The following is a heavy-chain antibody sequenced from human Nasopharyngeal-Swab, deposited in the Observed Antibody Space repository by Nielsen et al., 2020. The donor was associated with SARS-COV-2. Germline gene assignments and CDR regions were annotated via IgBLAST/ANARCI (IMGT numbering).Heavy chain of an antibody. CDR3: ARDYYDSSGYYYFDY. CDR1: GFTFSSYG. J-gene: IGHJ4*02. Sequence: GESLKISCAASGFTFSSYGMHWVRQAPGKGLEWVAVIWYDGSNKYYADSVTGRFTISRDNSKNTLYLQMNSLRAEDTAVYYCARDYYDSSGYYYFDYWGQGTLVTVSS. D-gene: IGHD3-22*01. V-gene: IGHV3-33*01. CDR2: IWYDGSNK.